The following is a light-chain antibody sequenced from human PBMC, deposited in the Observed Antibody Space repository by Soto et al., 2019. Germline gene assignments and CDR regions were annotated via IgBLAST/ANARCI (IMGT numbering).Light chain of an antibody. V-gene: IGKV3-15*01. CDR1: QSVSSN. CDR2: GAS. CDR3: QQYETSPFT. Sequence: EIVMTQSPATLSVSPGERATLSCRASQSVSSNLAWYQQKPGQAPRLLIYGASTRATGIPARFSGSGSGTEFTLTISSLQSEDFAVYYCQQYETSPFTFGGGTKVDI. J-gene: IGKJ4*01.